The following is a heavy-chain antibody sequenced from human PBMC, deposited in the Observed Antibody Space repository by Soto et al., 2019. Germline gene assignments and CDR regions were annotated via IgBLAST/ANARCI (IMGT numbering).Heavy chain of an antibody. CDR2: INPNSGGT. D-gene: IGHD6-13*01. CDR1: VYTFTGYY. Sequence: GAPEKVSCKASVYTFTGYYMPCVQQAPGQGLEWMGWINPNSGGTNYAQKFQGRVTMTRDTSISRAYMELSRLRSDDTAVYYFAREPRIAPAGVYGMDVWGQGNTVTVSS. J-gene: IGHJ6*02. V-gene: IGHV1-2*02. CDR3: AREPRIAPAGVYGMDV.